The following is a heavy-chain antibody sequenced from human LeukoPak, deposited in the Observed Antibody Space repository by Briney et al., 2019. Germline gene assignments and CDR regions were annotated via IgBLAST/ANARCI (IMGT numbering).Heavy chain of an antibody. Sequence: SGGSLRLSCAASGFTFSSYGMSWVRQAPGKGLVWVSRINSDGSSTSYADSVKGRFTISRDNAKNTLYLQMNSLRAEDTAVYYCARGGGGYSYGLIYYYYYYMDVWGKGTTVTVSS. CDR1: GFTFSSYG. V-gene: IGHV3-74*01. CDR2: INSDGSST. J-gene: IGHJ6*03. CDR3: ARGGGGYSYGLIYYYYYYMDV. D-gene: IGHD5-18*01.